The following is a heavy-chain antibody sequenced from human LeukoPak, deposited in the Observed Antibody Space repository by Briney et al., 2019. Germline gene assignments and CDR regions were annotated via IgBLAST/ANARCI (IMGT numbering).Heavy chain of an antibody. CDR3: AKVSTELVFDY. J-gene: IGHJ4*02. V-gene: IGHV3-74*01. CDR1: GFTSSSYW. CDR2: INDDGTYT. Sequence: GGSLRLSCALSGFTSSSYWMHWVRQVPGKGLVWVSRINDDGTYTVYADSVKGRFTISRDNAKNTLYLQMHSLRAEDTAVYYCAKVSTELVFDYWGQGTLVTVSS. D-gene: IGHD1-14*01.